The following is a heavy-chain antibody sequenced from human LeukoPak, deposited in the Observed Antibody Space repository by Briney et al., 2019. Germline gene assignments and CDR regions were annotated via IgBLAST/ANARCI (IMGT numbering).Heavy chain of an antibody. CDR1: GFTFSSYS. Sequence: GGSLRLSCAASGFTFSSYSMNWVRQAPGKGLEWVSSISSSSSYIYYADSVKGRFTISRDNAKNSLYLQMNSLRAEDTAVYYCARVDDKGRGYSGYGDFDHWGQGTLVTVSS. CDR2: ISSSSSYI. D-gene: IGHD5-12*01. CDR3: ARVDDKGRGYSGYGDFDH. V-gene: IGHV3-21*01. J-gene: IGHJ4*02.